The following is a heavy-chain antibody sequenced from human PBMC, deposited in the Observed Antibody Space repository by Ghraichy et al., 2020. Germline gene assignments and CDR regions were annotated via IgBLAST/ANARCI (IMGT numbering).Heavy chain of an antibody. CDR2: SKNRPHSFAT. CDR1: GFTFSDVF. Sequence: SCATSGFTFSDVFIDWVRQAPGKGLEWIGRSKNRPHSFATEYAASLIGRFTISRDESKNSVFLHMSSLKTEDTAVYYCAAIRDFYGDWGQGTMVTVSS. D-gene: IGHD2-21*02. J-gene: IGHJ4*02. V-gene: IGHV3-72*01. CDR3: AAIRDFYGD.